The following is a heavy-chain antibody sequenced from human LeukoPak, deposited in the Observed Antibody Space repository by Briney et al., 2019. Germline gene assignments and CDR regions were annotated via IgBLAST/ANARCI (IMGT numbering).Heavy chain of an antibody. V-gene: IGHV4-34*01. CDR2: STHSGST. Sequence: PSETLSLTCAVYGGSFSGHHWTYIRQPPGKGLEWIGESTHSGSTNYNPSLKSRVSISVDTSKNQFSLKLTSVTAADTAVYYCARGRTGAAALDFWGPGTLVTVSS. D-gene: IGHD2-2*01. J-gene: IGHJ4*02. CDR3: ARGRTGAAALDF. CDR1: GGSFSGHH.